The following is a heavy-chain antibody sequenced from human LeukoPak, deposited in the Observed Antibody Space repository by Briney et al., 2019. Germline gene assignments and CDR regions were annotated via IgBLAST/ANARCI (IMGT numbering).Heavy chain of an antibody. D-gene: IGHD6-13*01. CDR1: GFTFSSYA. J-gene: IGHJ6*02. CDR3: ARDGSFSSWYTGGYYYYGMDV. CDR2: ISYDGSNK. Sequence: GGSLRLSCAASGFTFSSYAMHWVRQAPGKGLEWVAVISYDGSNKYYADSVKGRFTISRDNSKNTLYLQMNSLRAEDTAVYYCARDGSFSSWYTGGYYYYGMDVWGQGTTVTVSS. V-gene: IGHV3-30-3*01.